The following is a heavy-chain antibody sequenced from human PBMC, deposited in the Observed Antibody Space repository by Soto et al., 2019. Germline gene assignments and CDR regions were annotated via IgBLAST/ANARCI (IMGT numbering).Heavy chain of an antibody. CDR1: GLTFSGYW. V-gene: IGHV3-7*03. CDR2: IKHDGSVQ. CDR3: ARAPYSNAWYRFDL. Sequence: GGSLRLSCEASGLTFSGYWMSWVLHAPGKGLEWVADIKHDGSVQYYVDSVKGRFTISRDNAKKLLYLQMNGLRAEDTALYYCARAPYSNAWYRFDLWGQGTLVTVSS. D-gene: IGHD4-4*01. J-gene: IGHJ4*02.